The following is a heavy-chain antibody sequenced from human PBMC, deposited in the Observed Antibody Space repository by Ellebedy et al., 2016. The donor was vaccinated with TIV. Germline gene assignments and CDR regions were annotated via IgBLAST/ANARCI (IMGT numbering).Heavy chain of an antibody. CDR3: ARGYYGSGSYLEL. J-gene: IGHJ4*02. CDR1: GGSIGRYY. Sequence: GSLRLSXSVSGGSIGRYYWTWVRQPPGQGLECIGYVYYSGSTNYNPSLKSRVTVSIDTSKNQFSLKLRSVTAADTAVYYCARGYYGSGSYLELWGQGTLVTVSS. D-gene: IGHD3-10*01. V-gene: IGHV4-59*01. CDR2: VYYSGST.